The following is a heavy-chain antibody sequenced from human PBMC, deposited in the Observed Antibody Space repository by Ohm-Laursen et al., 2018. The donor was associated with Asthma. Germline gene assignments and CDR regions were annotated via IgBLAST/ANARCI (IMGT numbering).Heavy chain of an antibody. CDR3: ARAGENYDFWSGYYTDY. CDR1: GGTFSSYA. J-gene: IGHJ4*02. V-gene: IGHV1-69*17. D-gene: IGHD3-3*01. CDR2: IIPIFGIA. Sequence: VSSVKVSCKASGGTFSSYAISWVRQAPGQGLEWMGGIIPIFGIANYAQKLQGRVTITADKSTSTAYMELSSLRSEDTAVYYCARAGENYDFWSGYYTDYWGQGTLVTVSS.